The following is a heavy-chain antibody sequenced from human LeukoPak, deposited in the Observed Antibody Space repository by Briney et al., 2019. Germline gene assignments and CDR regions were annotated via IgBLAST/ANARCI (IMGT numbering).Heavy chain of an antibody. CDR2: ISGSGGTT. J-gene: IGHJ4*02. CDR1: GFTFSSYA. V-gene: IGHV3-23*01. Sequence: PGGSLRLSCAASGFTFSSYAMSWVRQAPGKVLEWVSAISGSGGTTYYADSVKGRFTISRDNSKNTLYLQMNSLRAEDTAVYYCAKSSGYYPLNTQEDYWGQGTLVTVSS. CDR3: AKSSGYYPLNTQEDY. D-gene: IGHD3-22*01.